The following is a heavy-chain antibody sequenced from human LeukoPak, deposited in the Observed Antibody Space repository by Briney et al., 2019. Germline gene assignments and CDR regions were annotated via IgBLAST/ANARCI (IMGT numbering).Heavy chain of an antibody. CDR3: ATTNDGGGYQWGDFFDF. Sequence: GASVKGSCKASGGTSNSDAISWVRQAPGQGLEWMGRIIPNLGTTNRAQKFQDRVTLTAEKSTNTTYMEISSLTSDDTAVYYCATTNDGGGYQWGDFFDFWGQGTLVTVSS. J-gene: IGHJ4*02. CDR2: IIPNLGTT. CDR1: GGTSNSDA. D-gene: IGHD3-22*01. V-gene: IGHV1-69*04.